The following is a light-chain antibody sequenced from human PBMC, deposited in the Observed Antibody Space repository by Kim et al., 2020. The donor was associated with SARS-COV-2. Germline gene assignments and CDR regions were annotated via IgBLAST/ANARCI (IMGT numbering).Light chain of an antibody. CDR1: QSVSSN. CDR2: GSS. Sequence: EIAMTQSPATLSVSPGERATLSCRASQSVSSNLAWYQHKPGQAPRLLIYGSSTRATGIPARFSGSGSGTEFTLTISSLQSEDFAVYYCHQYNHWPPGTFGQGTKLEI. V-gene: IGKV3-15*01. J-gene: IGKJ2*01. CDR3: HQYNHWPPGT.